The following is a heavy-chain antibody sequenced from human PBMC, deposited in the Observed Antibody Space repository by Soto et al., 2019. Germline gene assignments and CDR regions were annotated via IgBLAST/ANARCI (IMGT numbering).Heavy chain of an antibody. CDR1: GFTFSTFD. J-gene: IGHJ5*02. CDR2: IGTLSDT. D-gene: IGHD3-10*01. Sequence: GGSLRLSCAGSGFTFSTFDMHWVRQAPGKGLEWVSGIGTLSDTFYAASVQGRFTISRQNAKNSVYLQMNSLRAGDTAFYYCARGRSFSYDSTPPPMFDPWGQGTLVTVSS. CDR3: ARGRSFSYDSTPPPMFDP. V-gene: IGHV3-13*01.